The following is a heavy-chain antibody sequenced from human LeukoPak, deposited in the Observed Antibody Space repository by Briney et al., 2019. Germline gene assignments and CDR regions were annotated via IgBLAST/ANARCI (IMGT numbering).Heavy chain of an antibody. CDR3: ARSYSSSPGIFSYYFDY. D-gene: IGHD6-13*01. CDR1: GFTFSSYG. J-gene: IGHJ4*02. Sequence: GGSLRLSCAASGFTFSSYGMSWVRQAPRKGLEWVSAISGSGGSTYYADSVKGRFTISRDNAKNSLYLQMNSLRAEDTAVYYCARSYSSSPGIFSYYFDYWGQGTLVTVSS. CDR2: ISGSGGST. V-gene: IGHV3-23*01.